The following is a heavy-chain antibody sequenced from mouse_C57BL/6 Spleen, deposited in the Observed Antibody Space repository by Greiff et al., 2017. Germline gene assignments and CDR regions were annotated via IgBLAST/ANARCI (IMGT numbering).Heavy chain of an antibody. Sequence: QVQLQQSGAELVRPGASVKLSCKASGYTFTDYYINWVKQRPGQGLEWIAKIYPGSGNTYYNEKFKGKATLTAEKSSSTAYMQLSSLTSEDSAVYFCAREGNYYYYAMDYWGQGTSVTVSS. V-gene: IGHV1-76*01. D-gene: IGHD2-1*01. CDR2: IYPGSGNT. J-gene: IGHJ4*01. CDR3: AREGNYYYYAMDY. CDR1: GYTFTDYY.